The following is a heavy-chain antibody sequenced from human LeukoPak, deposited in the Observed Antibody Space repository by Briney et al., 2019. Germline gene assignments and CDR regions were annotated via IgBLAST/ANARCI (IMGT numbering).Heavy chain of an antibody. D-gene: IGHD3-10*01. Sequence: GGSLRLSSAASGLTFSTSGMNLVRQAPGKGLEWVSSISSNSSYIYYADSVKGRFTISRDNAKNSLYLQMNNLRAEDTAVYYCAGHDGSGSYYNAFYWGQGTLVTVSS. CDR3: AGHDGSGSYYNAFY. CDR2: ISSNSSYI. J-gene: IGHJ4*02. CDR1: GLTFSTSG. V-gene: IGHV3-21*01.